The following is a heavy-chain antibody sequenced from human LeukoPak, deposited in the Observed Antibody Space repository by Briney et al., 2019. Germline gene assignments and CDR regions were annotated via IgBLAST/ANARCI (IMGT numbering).Heavy chain of an antibody. CDR2: ISWNSGSI. D-gene: IGHD2-15*01. CDR1: GFTFYDYA. CDR3: AKEGPYSHYYYGMDV. J-gene: IGHJ6*02. V-gene: IGHV3-9*01. Sequence: QPGGSLRLSCAASGFTFYDYAMHWVRQAPGKGLEWGSGISWNSGSIGYADSVKGGFTISRDNAKNSLYLQMNSLRAEDTALYYCAKEGPYSHYYYGMDVWGQGTTVTVSS.